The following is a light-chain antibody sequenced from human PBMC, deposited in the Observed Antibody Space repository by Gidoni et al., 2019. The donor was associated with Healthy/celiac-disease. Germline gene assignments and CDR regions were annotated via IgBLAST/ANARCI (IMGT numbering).Light chain of an antibody. V-gene: IGKV1-5*03. J-gene: IGKJ1*01. CDR3: QQYNSYPWT. CDR1: QSISSW. CDR2: KAS. Sequence: VTITCRASQSISSWLAWYQQKPGKAPKLLIYKASSLESGVPSRFSGSGSGSEFTLTISSLQPDDFATYYCQQYNSYPWTFGQGTKVEIK.